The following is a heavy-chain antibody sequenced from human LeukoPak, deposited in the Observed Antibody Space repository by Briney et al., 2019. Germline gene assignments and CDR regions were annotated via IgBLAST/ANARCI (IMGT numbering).Heavy chain of an antibody. CDR3: ARDGWADY. D-gene: IGHD1-26*01. CDR2: ITSSSTYI. J-gene: IGHJ4*02. Sequence: GGSLRLSCSGSGFTFSSYTMNWVRQAPGKGLEWVSSITSSSTYISYADSVKGRFTISRDNAKNSLYLQMNSLRAEDTAVYYCARDGWADYWGQGTLVTVSS. CDR1: GFTFSSYT. V-gene: IGHV3-21*06.